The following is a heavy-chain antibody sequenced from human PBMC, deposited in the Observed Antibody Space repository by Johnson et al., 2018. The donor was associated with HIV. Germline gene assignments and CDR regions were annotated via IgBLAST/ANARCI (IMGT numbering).Heavy chain of an antibody. D-gene: IGHD1-26*01. CDR2: ISGRGITI. CDR1: GFTFSDSY. J-gene: IGHJ3*01. CDR3: ARGRPGWEPLRGGAFDL. V-gene: IGHV3-11*04. Sequence: QVQLVESGGGVVRPGGSLRLSCAASGFTFSDSYMSWIRQAPGKGLEWVSYISGRGITIYYSDSVKGRFTISRDNAKNSLYLQMNSLRAEDTAMYYCARGRPGWEPLRGGAFDLWGQGTMVTVSS.